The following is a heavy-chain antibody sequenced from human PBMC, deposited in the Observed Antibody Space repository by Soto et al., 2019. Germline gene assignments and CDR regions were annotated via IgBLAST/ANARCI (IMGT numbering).Heavy chain of an antibody. Sequence: PGGSLRLSCAASGFTFSTYSMNWVRQAPGKGLEWVSSISSSSRYIYYADSVKGRFTISRDDAKNSLYLQMNSLRAEDTAVYYCARVLVRWLNDYWGQGTLVTVSS. CDR3: ARVLVRWLNDY. CDR1: GFTFSTYS. J-gene: IGHJ4*02. V-gene: IGHV3-21*06. CDR2: ISSSSRYI. D-gene: IGHD5-12*01.